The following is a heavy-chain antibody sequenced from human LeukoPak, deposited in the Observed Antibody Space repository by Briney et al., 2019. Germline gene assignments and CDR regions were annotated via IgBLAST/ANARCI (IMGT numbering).Heavy chain of an antibody. CDR1: AFTFIIYS. D-gene: IGHD3-3*01. Sequence: PGRCLRLACAAAAFTFIIYSMSSVRHAPRKGLGWVSYISSSSSTIYYADSVKGRFTISRDNAKNSVYLQMNRLRAEDTAVYYCARDYDFWSGYPDAFDIWGQGTMVTVSS. V-gene: IGHV3-48*01. J-gene: IGHJ3*02. CDR3: ARDYDFWSGYPDAFDI. CDR2: ISSSSSTI.